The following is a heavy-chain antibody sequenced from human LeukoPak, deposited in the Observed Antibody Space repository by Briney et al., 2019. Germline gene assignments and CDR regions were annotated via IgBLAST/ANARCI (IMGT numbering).Heavy chain of an antibody. CDR2: IIPIFGTA. CDR3: ARDPTGDSSGYYDAFDI. D-gene: IGHD3-22*01. V-gene: IGHV1-69*06. J-gene: IGHJ3*02. Sequence: SVKVSCKASGGTFSSYAISWVRQAPGQGLEWMGGIIPIFGTANYAQKLQGRVTITADKSTSTAYMELSSLRSEDTAVYYCARDPTGDSSGYYDAFDIWGQGTMVTVSS. CDR1: GGTFSSYA.